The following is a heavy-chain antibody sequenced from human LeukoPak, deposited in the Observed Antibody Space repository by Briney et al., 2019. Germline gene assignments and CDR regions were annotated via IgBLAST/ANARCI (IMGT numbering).Heavy chain of an antibody. D-gene: IGHD3-3*01. J-gene: IGHJ4*02. CDR2: ISYDGSNK. V-gene: IGHV3-30*18. CDR3: AKEAGDFWSGYYSQGVYWD. Sequence: PGGSLRLSCAASGFTVSSNYMSWVRQAPGKGLEWVAVISYDGSNKYYADSVKGRFTISRDNSKNTLYLQMNSLRAEDTAVYYCAKEAGDFWSGYYSQGVYWDWGQGTLVTVSS. CDR1: GFTVSSNY.